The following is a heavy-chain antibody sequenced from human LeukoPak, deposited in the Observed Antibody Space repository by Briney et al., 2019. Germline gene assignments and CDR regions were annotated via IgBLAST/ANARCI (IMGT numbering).Heavy chain of an antibody. CDR1: GFTFSSYS. CDR3: ARAGYYGLGSYIYYYGMDV. CDR2: ISSSSSYI. D-gene: IGHD3-10*01. Sequence: PGGSLRLSCAASGFTFSSYSMNWVRQAPGKGLEWVSSISSSSSYIYYADSVKGRFTISRDNAKNSLYLQMNSLRAEDTAVYYCARAGYYGLGSYIYYYGMDVWGQGTTVTVSS. J-gene: IGHJ6*02. V-gene: IGHV3-21*01.